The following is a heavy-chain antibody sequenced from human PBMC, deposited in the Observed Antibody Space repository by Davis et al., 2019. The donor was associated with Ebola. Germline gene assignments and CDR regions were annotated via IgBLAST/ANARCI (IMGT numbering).Heavy chain of an antibody. J-gene: IGHJ6*02. CDR1: GYTFTGYY. CDR3: ARDGRYVTGTTGAHGMDV. V-gene: IGHV1-2*04. Sequence: ASVTVSCMASGYTFTGYYMHWVRQAPGQGLERMGWINPNSGGTNYAQKFQGWVTMTRDTSISTAYMDLSRLRSDDTAVYYCARDGRYVTGTTGAHGMDVWGQGTTVTVSS. CDR2: INPNSGGT. D-gene: IGHD1-7*01.